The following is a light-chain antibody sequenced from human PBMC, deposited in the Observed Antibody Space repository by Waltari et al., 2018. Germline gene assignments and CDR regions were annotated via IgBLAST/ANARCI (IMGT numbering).Light chain of an antibody. J-gene: IGKJ4*01. CDR3: QQRSNRPLT. CDR2: DAS. Sequence: IVLPPSPATLSFSAGERAPPSCRASQSVCSYLAWYQQKPGQAPRLLIYDASNRATGIPARFSGSGSGTDFTLTISSLEPEDFAIYYCQQRSNRPLTFGGGTKVEIK. CDR1: QSVCSY. V-gene: IGKV3-11*01.